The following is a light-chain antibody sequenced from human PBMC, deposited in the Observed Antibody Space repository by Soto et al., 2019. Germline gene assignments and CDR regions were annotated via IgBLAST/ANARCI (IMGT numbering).Light chain of an antibody. Sequence: EIVMTQSPATLSVSPGERATLSCRASQSVSSTLAWYQQKPGQAPRLLIYGTSNRATGIPARVSGSGSGTECTLTISSLQSEDFAVYYCQQYNNWPRTFGQGTKVEIK. CDR3: QQYNNWPRT. J-gene: IGKJ1*01. CDR2: GTS. CDR1: QSVSST. V-gene: IGKV3-15*01.